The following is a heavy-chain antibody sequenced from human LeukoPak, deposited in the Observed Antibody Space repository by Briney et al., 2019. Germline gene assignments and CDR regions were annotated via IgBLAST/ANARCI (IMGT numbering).Heavy chain of an antibody. CDR3: ARGAVRIQLWLRKYYFDY. V-gene: IGHV4-34*01. CDR2: INHSGST. J-gene: IGHJ4*02. D-gene: IGHD5-18*01. Sequence: SETLSLTCAVYGGSFSGYYWSWIRRPPGKGLEWIGEINHSGSTNYNPSLKSRVTISVDTSKNQFSLKLSSVTAADTAVYYRARGAVRIQLWLRKYYFDYWGQGTLVTVSS. CDR1: GGSFSGYY.